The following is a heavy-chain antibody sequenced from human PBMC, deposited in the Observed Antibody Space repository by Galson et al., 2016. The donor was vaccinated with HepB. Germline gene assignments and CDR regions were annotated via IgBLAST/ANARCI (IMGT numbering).Heavy chain of an antibody. CDR2: ITWNSYEI. D-gene: IGHD3-22*01. J-gene: IGHJ4*02. V-gene: IGHV3-9*01. Sequence: SLRLSCAASGFIFGDYAFHWVRQAPGQGLEWVSSITWNSYEIGYADSVKGRFTISRDNAKNSLYLQLNSVRAEDTALYYCATDHTYDSSGFLHYWGQGTLVTVSS. CDR3: ATDHTYDSSGFLHY. CDR1: GFIFGDYA.